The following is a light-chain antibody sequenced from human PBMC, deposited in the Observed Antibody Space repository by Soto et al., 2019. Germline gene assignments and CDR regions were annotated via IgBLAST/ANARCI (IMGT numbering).Light chain of an antibody. J-gene: IGKJ4*01. CDR1: QGISTL. CDR3: QQSNRFPLT. CDR2: GAS. V-gene: IGKV1-12*01. Sequence: DIQMTQSPSSVSASVGDRVTITCRASQGISTLLVWYQQKPGEAPKLLIYGASSLQSWVQSRFSGAGSGTDFTLTISSLPPEDFSTYYCQQSNRFPLTFGGGTKVEIK.